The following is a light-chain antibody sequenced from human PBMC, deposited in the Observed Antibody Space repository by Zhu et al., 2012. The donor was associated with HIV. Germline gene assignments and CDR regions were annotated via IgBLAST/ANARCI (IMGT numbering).Light chain of an antibody. CDR1: QSISNL. CDR2: MAS. Sequence: DIQMTQSPSTLSASVGDRVTITCRADQSISNLLAWYQQKPEKAPKLLIYMASSLESGVPSRFSGSGSGTDFTLTINSLQPDDFATYYCQQYDTLWT. J-gene: IGKJ1*01. V-gene: IGKV1-5*03. CDR3: QQYDTLWT.